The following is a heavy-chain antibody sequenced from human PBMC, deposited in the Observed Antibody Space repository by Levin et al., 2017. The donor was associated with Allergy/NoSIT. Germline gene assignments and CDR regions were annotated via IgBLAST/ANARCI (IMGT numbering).Heavy chain of an antibody. CDR3: AREVYNFDY. CDR2: ISSSSSTI. J-gene: IGHJ4*02. V-gene: IGHV3-48*01. CDR1: GFTFSSYT. D-gene: IGHD2-8*01. Sequence: GGSLRLSCAASGFTFSSYTMNWVRQAPGKGLEWVSYISSSSSTIYYADSVKGRFTISRDNAKSSLYLQMNSLRAEDTAVYYCAREVYNFDYWGQGTLVTVSS.